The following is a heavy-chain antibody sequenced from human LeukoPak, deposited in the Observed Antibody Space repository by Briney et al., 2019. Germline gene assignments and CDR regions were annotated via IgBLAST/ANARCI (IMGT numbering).Heavy chain of an antibody. D-gene: IGHD3-10*01. V-gene: IGHV3-48*03. CDR1: GFTFSSYE. Sequence: GGSLRLSCAASGFTFSSYEMNWVRQAPGKGLEWVSYISSSGSTIYYADSVKGRFAISRDDAKNSLYLQMNSLRAEDTAVYYCASYQYYYGSGSYLVWGQGTLVTVSS. CDR3: ASYQYYYGSGSYLV. J-gene: IGHJ4*02. CDR2: ISSSGSTI.